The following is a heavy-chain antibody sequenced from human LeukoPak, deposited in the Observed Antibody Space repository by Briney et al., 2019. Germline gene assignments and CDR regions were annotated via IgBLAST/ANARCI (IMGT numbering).Heavy chain of an antibody. Sequence: SVKVSCKASGGTFSSYAISWVRQAPGQGLEWMGGIIPIFGTANYAQKFQGRVTITADKSTSTAYMELSSLRSEDTAVYYCARDQRYYYDSSGYYSEAFDIWGQGTMVTVSS. CDR3: ARDQRYYYDSSGYYSEAFDI. J-gene: IGHJ3*02. CDR2: IIPIFGTA. V-gene: IGHV1-69*06. CDR1: GGTFSSYA. D-gene: IGHD3-22*01.